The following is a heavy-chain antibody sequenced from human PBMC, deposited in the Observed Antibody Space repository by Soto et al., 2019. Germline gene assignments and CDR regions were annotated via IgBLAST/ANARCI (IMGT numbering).Heavy chain of an antibody. D-gene: IGHD6-19*01. CDR3: AKSGGNGWFADAFDV. CDR2: IYSGGST. CDR1: GFIVSSYY. J-gene: IGHJ3*01. Sequence: PWGSLRLSCAGSGFIVSSYYMIFFRQAPGKGLEWISVIYSGGSTYYADSVKGRFTVSRDNSENTLYLQLNSLRVEDTAVYYCAKSGGNGWFADAFDVWGQGTMVTVSS. V-gene: IGHV3-53*01.